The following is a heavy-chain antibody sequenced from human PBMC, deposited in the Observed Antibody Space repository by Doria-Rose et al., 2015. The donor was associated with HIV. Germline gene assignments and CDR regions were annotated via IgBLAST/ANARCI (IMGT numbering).Heavy chain of an antibody. CDR2: IYDSGST. CDR3: ARDSPCNYYMDG. Sequence: GWIRQSPEKGLEWIGSIYDSGSTYYNPSLKSRVTISVDTPNDQFSLRLSSVTAADTATYYCARDSPCNYYMDGWGKGITVTV. J-gene: IGHJ6*03. V-gene: IGHV4-38-2*02.